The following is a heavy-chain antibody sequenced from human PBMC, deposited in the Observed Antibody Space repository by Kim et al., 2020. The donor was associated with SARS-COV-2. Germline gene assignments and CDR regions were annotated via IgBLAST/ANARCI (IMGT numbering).Heavy chain of an antibody. CDR2: ISSSGSTI. CDR3: AGVDIVATLYY. CDR1: GFTFSDYY. J-gene: IGHJ4*02. Sequence: GGSLRLSCAASGFTFSDYYMSWIRQAPGKGLEWVSYISSSGSTIYYADSVKGRFTISRDNAKNSLYLQMNSLRAEDTAVYYCAGVDIVATLYYWGQGTLVTVSS. V-gene: IGHV3-11*01. D-gene: IGHD5-12*01.